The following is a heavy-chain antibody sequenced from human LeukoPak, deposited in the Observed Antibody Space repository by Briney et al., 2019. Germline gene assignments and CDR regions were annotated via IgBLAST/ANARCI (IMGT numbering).Heavy chain of an antibody. J-gene: IGHJ4*02. D-gene: IGHD6-13*01. CDR1: GGSISSSSYY. CDR2: IYYTGST. CDR3: ARGSKAAPGTFDY. V-gene: IGHV4-61*05. Sequence: SETLSLTCTVSGGSISSSSYYWGWIRQPPGKGLEWIGYIYYTGSTDYNPSLKSRVAISVDTSKNQFSLKLSSVTAADTAVYYCARGSKAAPGTFDYWGQGTLVTVSS.